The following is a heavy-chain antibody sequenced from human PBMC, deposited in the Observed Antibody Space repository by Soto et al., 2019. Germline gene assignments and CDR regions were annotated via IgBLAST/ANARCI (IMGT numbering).Heavy chain of an antibody. CDR2: IYYSGST. Sequence: SETLSLTCTVSGGSISSSSYYWGWIRQPPGKGLEWIGSIYYSGSTYYNPSLKSRVTISVDTSKNQLSLKLSSVTAADTAVYYCASAYDSSGYYINWFDPWGQGTLVTVSS. CDR1: GGSISSSSYY. V-gene: IGHV4-39*07. CDR3: ASAYDSSGYYINWFDP. J-gene: IGHJ5*02. D-gene: IGHD3-22*01.